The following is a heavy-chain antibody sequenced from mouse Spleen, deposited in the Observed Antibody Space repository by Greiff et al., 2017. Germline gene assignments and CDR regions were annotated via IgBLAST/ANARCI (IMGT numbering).Heavy chain of an antibody. D-gene: IGHD2-5*01. Sequence: EVQLQQSGPELVKPGASVKIPCKASGYTFTDYNMDWVKQSHGKSLEWIGDINPNNGGTIYNQKFKGKATLTVDKSSSTAYMELRSLTSEDTAVYYCARRDYSNYDWFAYWGQGTLVTVSA. J-gene: IGHJ3*01. CDR3: ARRDYSNYDWFAY. CDR2: INPNNGGT. CDR1: GYTFTDYN. V-gene: IGHV1-18*01.